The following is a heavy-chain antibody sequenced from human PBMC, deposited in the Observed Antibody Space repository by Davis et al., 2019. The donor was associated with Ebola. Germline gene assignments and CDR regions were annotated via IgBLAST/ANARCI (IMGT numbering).Heavy chain of an antibody. J-gene: IGHJ4*02. D-gene: IGHD6-19*01. Sequence: PSETLSLTCAVSGGSISSSNWWSWVRQPPGKGLEWIGSIYYSGSTYYNPSLKSRVTISVDTSKNQFSLKLSSVTAADTAVYYCVYTWPGIAVAEGYWGQGTLVTVSS. CDR3: VYTWPGIAVAEGY. CDR1: GGSISSSNW. CDR2: IYYSGST. V-gene: IGHV4-39*01.